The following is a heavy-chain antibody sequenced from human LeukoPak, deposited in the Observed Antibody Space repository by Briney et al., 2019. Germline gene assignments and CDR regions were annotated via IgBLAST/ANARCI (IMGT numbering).Heavy chain of an antibody. V-gene: IGHV3-30*18. Sequence: GGSLRLSCAASGFTFSSYGMHWVRQAPGKVLEWVAVISYDGSNKYYADSVKGRFTISRDNSKNTLYLQMNSLRAEDTAVYYCAKDSRSSGYFFQHWGQGTLVTVSS. CDR2: ISYDGSNK. CDR1: GFTFSSYG. CDR3: AKDSRSSGYFFQH. J-gene: IGHJ1*01. D-gene: IGHD3-22*01.